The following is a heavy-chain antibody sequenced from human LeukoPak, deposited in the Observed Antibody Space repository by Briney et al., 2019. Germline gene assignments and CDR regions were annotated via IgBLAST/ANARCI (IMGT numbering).Heavy chain of an antibody. D-gene: IGHD5-12*01. CDR1: GFPFNDYW. CDR3: ARDIASGFYTPDY. Sequence: GGSLTLSCVASGFPFNDYWMSWVRQAPGKGLEGVANIETDGDQKNYVDSVKGRFAISTDNDRNSLYLHMNSLRDEDTAVYYCARDIASGFYTPDYWGRGTLVTVSS. CDR2: IETDGDQK. V-gene: IGHV3-7*01. J-gene: IGHJ4*02.